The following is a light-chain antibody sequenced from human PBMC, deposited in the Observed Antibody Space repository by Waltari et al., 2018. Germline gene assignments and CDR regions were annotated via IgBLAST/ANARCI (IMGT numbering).Light chain of an antibody. CDR1: QSISSW. J-gene: IGKJ1*01. CDR2: KAS. CDR3: QQYSSYRA. Sequence: DIQMTQSPSTLSASVGDRVTITCRASQSISSWLAWYQQKPGKAPNLLIYKASTLESGVPSRFSASGSGTEFTLTISSLQPEDFATYDCQQYSSYRAFGQGTTVEIK. V-gene: IGKV1-5*03.